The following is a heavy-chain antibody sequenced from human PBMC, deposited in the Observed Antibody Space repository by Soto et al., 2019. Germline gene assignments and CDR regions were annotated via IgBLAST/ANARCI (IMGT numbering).Heavy chain of an antibody. D-gene: IGHD1-1*01. CDR2: VIPIIGEG. CDR3: ASPAVNDLDADSSAFDI. V-gene: IGHV1-69*02. CDR1: GGTFSSQT. Sequence: QVQLVQSGAEVKEPGSSVKVSCKVSGGTFSSQTINWVRQVPGQGLEWMGSVIPIIGEGKYAQSFLGGVTITADRPTSTAYMDPSSLRSENPAVYYCASPAVNDLDADSSAFDIWGQGTMVTVSS. J-gene: IGHJ3*02.